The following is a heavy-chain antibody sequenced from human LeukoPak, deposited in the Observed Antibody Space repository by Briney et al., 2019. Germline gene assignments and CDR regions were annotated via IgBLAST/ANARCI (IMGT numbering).Heavy chain of an antibody. D-gene: IGHD2-15*01. CDR1: GFIFSDHY. V-gene: IGHV3-11*01. CDR3: APYCSGDSCYGPWFHR. J-gene: IGHJ5*02. Sequence: GGSLRLSCTVSGFIFSDHYMNWIRQAPGKGLEWISYISQSGSIKYYADSVKGRFTISRDNTKNSLFLQMNSLRADDTAVYFCAPYCSGDSCYGPWFHRWAQGTLVSVSS. CDR2: ISQSGSIK.